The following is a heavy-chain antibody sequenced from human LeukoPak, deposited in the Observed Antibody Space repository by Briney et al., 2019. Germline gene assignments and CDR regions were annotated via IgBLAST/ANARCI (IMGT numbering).Heavy chain of an antibody. V-gene: IGHV3-49*03. J-gene: IGHJ4*02. CDR1: GFTFGDYA. CDR2: IRSKAYGGTT. Sequence: PGGSLRLSCTAFGFTFGDYAMSWFRQAPGKGLEWVGFIRSKAYGGTTEYAASVKGRFTISRDDSKSIAYLQMNSLKTEDTAVYYCTRSSYDSSGYYYVGAFDYWGQGTLVTVSS. CDR3: TRSSYDSSGYYYVGAFDY. D-gene: IGHD3-22*01.